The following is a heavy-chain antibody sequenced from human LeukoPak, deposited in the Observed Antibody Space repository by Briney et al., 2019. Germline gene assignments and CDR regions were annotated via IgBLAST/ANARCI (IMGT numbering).Heavy chain of an antibody. CDR3: AREREYSSSWYDYYYYGMDV. Sequence: ASVKVSCKASGYTFTSYGISWVRQAPGQGLEWVGWISAYNGNTNYAQKLQGRVTMTTDTSTSTAYMELRSLRSDDTAVYYCAREREYSSSWYDYYYYGMDVWGQGTTVTVSS. CDR1: GYTFTSYG. CDR2: ISAYNGNT. V-gene: IGHV1-18*01. J-gene: IGHJ6*02. D-gene: IGHD6-13*01.